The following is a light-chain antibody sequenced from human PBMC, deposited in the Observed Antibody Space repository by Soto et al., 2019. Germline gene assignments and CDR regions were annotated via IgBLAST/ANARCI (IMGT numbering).Light chain of an antibody. Sequence: EIVLTQSPDTLSLSPGERATLSCRASHTVTSNYLAWYQQKPGQAPRLLIYGASSRATDIPDRFSGSGSGTDFTLTISRLETEDFAVYYCQQYGGSPRTFGQGTKLEI. CDR2: GAS. CDR3: QQYGGSPRT. CDR1: HTVTSNY. V-gene: IGKV3-20*01. J-gene: IGKJ1*01.